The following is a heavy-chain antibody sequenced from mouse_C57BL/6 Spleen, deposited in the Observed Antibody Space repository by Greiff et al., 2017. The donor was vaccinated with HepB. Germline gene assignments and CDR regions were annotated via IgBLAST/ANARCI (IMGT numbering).Heavy chain of an antibody. CDR3: TNSSGYEGYAMDD. Sequence: VQLKESGAELVRPGASVKLSCTASGFNIKDDYMHWVKQRPEQGLEWIGWIDPENGDTEYASKFQGKATITADTSSNTAYLQLSSLTSEDTAVYYCTNSSGYEGYAMDDWGQGTSVTVSS. J-gene: IGHJ4*01. D-gene: IGHD3-2*02. V-gene: IGHV14-4*01. CDR2: IDPENGDT. CDR1: GFNIKDDY.